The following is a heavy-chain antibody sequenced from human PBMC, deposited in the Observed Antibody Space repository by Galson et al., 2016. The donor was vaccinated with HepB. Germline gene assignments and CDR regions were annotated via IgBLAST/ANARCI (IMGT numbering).Heavy chain of an antibody. CDR3: ARELGREGGFDP. V-gene: IGHV4-59*01. Sequence: SETLSLTCTVSGGSITNNLWGWVRQPPGKGLEWIGYISYSRGTHYDPSLRSRVTISVDTSKNQVSLKLSSVTAADTAVYFCARELGREGGFDPWGQGTLVTVSS. J-gene: IGHJ5*02. D-gene: IGHD1-26*01. CDR2: ISYSRGT. CDR1: GGSITNNL.